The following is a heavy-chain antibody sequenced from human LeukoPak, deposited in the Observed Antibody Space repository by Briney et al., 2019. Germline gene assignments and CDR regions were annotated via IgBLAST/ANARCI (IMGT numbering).Heavy chain of an antibody. CDR1: GFTFSSYG. CDR2: IRYDGSNK. V-gene: IGHV3-30*02. CDR3: AKGGYYDSSGYSPGYFQH. J-gene: IGHJ1*01. Sequence: GGSLRLSCAASGFTFSSYGMHWVRQAPGKGLEWVAFIRYDGSNKYYAASVKGRFTISRDNSKNTLYLQMNSLRAEDTAVYYCAKGGYYDSSGYSPGYFQHWGQGTLVTVSS. D-gene: IGHD3-22*01.